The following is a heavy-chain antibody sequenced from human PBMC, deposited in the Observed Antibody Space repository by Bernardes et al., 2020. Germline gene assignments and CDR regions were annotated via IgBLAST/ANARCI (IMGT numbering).Heavy chain of an antibody. CDR2: INPNSGGT. Sequence: ASVQVSCKASGYTFTGYYMHWVRQAPGQGLEWMGWINPNSGGTTYAQKFQGWVTMTRDTSISTAYMEVSRLRSDDTAVYYCARGGVWDDLIDYWGQGTLVTVSS. J-gene: IGHJ4*02. V-gene: IGHV1-2*04. D-gene: IGHD3-3*01. CDR3: ARGGVWDDLIDY. CDR1: GYTFTGYY.